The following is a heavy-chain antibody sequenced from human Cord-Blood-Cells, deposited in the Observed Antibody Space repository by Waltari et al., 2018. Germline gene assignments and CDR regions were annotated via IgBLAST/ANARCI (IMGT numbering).Heavy chain of an antibody. Sequence: QVQLVQSGAEVKKPGASVKVSCKASGYTFTSYDINWVRQATGQGLEWMGWMNPNSGNTGYAQKFQGRVTITRNTSISAAYMELSSLRSEDTAVYYGARVGYFWSGRYYDYWGQGTLVTVSS. D-gene: IGHD3-3*01. V-gene: IGHV1-8*03. J-gene: IGHJ4*02. CDR3: ARVGYFWSGRYYDY. CDR1: GYTFTSYD. CDR2: MNPNSGNT.